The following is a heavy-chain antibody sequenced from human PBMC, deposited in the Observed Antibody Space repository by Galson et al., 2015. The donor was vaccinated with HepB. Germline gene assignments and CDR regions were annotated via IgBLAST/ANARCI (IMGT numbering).Heavy chain of an antibody. Sequence: ETLSLTCTVSGVSISSSLYYWVWVRQAPGKGLEWIGSVYYTGNTYYKSSLKSRVTVSADMSKNRFTLKVNSVSAADTAVYYCARAVGDTSTYANDYWGQGTLVTVSS. CDR2: VYYTGNT. CDR1: GVSISSSLYY. V-gene: IGHV4-39*06. D-gene: IGHD2-2*01. J-gene: IGHJ4*02. CDR3: ARAVGDTSTYANDY.